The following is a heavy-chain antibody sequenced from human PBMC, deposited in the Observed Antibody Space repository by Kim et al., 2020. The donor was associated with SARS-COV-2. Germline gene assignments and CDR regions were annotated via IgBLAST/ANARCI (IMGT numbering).Heavy chain of an antibody. CDR1: GFTFSSYA. D-gene: IGHD3-10*01. J-gene: IGHJ6*02. V-gene: IGHV3-23*01. CDR3: AKGGWWFGEGGMDV. Sequence: GGSLRLSCAASGFTFSSYAMSWVRQAPGKGLEWVSAISGSGGSTYYADSVKGRFTISRDNSKNTLYLQMNSLRAEDTAVYYCAKGGWWFGEGGMDVWGQGTTVTVSS. CDR2: ISGSGGST.